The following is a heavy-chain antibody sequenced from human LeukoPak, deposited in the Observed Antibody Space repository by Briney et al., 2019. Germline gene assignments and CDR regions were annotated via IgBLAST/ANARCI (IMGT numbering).Heavy chain of an antibody. Sequence: GGSLRLSCAASGFTFSSYWMSWVRQAPGKGLEWVANIKQDGSEKYYVDSVKGRFTISRDNAKNSLYLQMNSLRAEDTAEYYCATAEFSGSYGAEYFQHWGQGTLVTVSS. V-gene: IGHV3-7*01. D-gene: IGHD1-26*01. CDR3: ATAEFSGSYGAEYFQH. J-gene: IGHJ1*01. CDR1: GFTFSSYW. CDR2: IKQDGSEK.